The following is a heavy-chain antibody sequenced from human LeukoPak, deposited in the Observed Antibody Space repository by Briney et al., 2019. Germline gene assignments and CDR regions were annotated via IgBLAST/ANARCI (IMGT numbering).Heavy chain of an antibody. CDR2: IVVGRGNT. J-gene: IGHJ4*02. D-gene: IGHD4-17*01. V-gene: IGHV1-58*01. CDR1: RFTFTTSA. Sequence: ASVNVSYTPSRFTFTTSAVLWVGQARGHRREGIGWIVVGRGNTNSAQKFQERATITRDMSTSTAYMELSSLTSEDTAVYCCAADKNFGEVGYWGQGTLVTVSS. CDR3: AADKNFGEVGY.